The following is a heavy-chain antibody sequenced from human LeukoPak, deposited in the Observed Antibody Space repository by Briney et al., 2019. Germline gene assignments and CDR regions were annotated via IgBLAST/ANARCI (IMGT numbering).Heavy chain of an antibody. CDR1: GFTFSSYD. CDR2: INGDGSIT. D-gene: IGHD5-18*01. Sequence: GGSLRLSCAASGFTFSSYDMNWVRQAPGKGLEWVSGINGDGSITIYADSVKGRFTTSRDNRKNTLYVHMNSLRDEDTAVYYCARVVETSRLGDDYWGQGTLVTVSS. J-gene: IGHJ4*02. V-gene: IGHV3-74*01. CDR3: ARVVETSRLGDDY.